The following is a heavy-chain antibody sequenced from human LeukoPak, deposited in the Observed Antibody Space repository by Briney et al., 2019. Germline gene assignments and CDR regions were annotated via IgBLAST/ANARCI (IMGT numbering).Heavy chain of an antibody. D-gene: IGHD3-9*01. J-gene: IGHJ4*02. Sequence: ASVKVSCKASGYTFTSYGISWVRQAPGQGLEWMGWINPNSGGTNYAQKFQGRVTMTRDTSISTAYMELSRLRSDDTAVYYCAREGDILTGYVSDYWGQGTLVTVSS. CDR1: GYTFTSYG. CDR2: INPNSGGT. V-gene: IGHV1-2*02. CDR3: AREGDILTGYVSDY.